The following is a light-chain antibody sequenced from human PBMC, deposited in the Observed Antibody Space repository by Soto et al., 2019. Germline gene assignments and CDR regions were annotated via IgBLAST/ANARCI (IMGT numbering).Light chain of an antibody. J-gene: IGKJ4*01. CDR1: QSVSSGY. CDR2: GAS. V-gene: IGKV3-20*01. Sequence: EIVLTQSPDTLSLSPGERATLSCRASQSVSSGYLGWDQQKPGQAPRLLIYGASSRATGIPDRFKGSGSGTDFTLPIRSLEPEDLAVCYCQQYGSSMLTFVGGLKVDIK. CDR3: QQYGSSMLT.